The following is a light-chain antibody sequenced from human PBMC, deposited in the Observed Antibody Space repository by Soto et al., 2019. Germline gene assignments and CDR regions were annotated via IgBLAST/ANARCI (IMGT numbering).Light chain of an antibody. CDR3: QQFNNCFRT. CDR1: QDISRA. J-gene: IGKJ1*01. CDR2: DAS. V-gene: IGKV1D-13*01. Sequence: AIHLTQSPSSLSASVGDRVTITCRASQDISRALAWYQQKPGKAPKLLIYDASTLGGGVTSRFSGSGSGTDFTLTISSLQPEDFATYYCQQFNNCFRTFGQGTKVEIK.